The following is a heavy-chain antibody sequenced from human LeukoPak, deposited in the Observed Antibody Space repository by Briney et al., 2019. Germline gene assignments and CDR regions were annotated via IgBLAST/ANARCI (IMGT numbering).Heavy chain of an antibody. J-gene: IGHJ5*02. CDR3: ARERGSSGWYGRAFDP. Sequence: ASVKVSCKASGYTFTSYGISWVRQAPGQGLEWMGWISAYNGNTNYAQKLQGRVTMTTDTSTSTAYMELRSLRSDDTAVYYCARERGSSGWYGRAFDPWGQGTLVTVSS. D-gene: IGHD6-19*01. V-gene: IGHV1-18*01. CDR1: GYTFTSYG. CDR2: ISAYNGNT.